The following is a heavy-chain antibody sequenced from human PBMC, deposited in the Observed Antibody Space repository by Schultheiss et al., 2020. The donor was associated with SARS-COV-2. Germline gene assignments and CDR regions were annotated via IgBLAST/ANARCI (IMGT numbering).Heavy chain of an antibody. CDR3: ARGGTMVRGVVESAFDI. J-gene: IGHJ3*02. CDR1: GGSISSGDYY. CDR2: IYYSGST. D-gene: IGHD3-10*01. Sequence: SQTLSLTCTVSGGSISSGDYYWSWIRQPPGKGLEWIGYIYYSGSTYYNPSLKSRVTISVDTSKNQFSLKLSSVTAADTAVYYCARGGTMVRGVVESAFDIWGQGTMVTVSS. V-gene: IGHV4-30-4*01.